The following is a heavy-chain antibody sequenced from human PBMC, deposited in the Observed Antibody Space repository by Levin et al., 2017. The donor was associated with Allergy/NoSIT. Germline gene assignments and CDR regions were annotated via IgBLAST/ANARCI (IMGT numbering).Heavy chain of an antibody. J-gene: IGHJ6*03. D-gene: IGHD1-1*01. Sequence: GGSLRLSCQGSGYSFTSYWIGWVRQMPGKGLEWMGIIYPGDSDTRYSPSFQGQVTISADKSISTAYLQWSSLEASDTAIYYCARRGTRDYYYYMDVWGKGTTVTVSS. V-gene: IGHV5-51*01. CDR3: ARRGTRDYYYYMDV. CDR2: IYPGDSDT. CDR1: GYSFTSYW.